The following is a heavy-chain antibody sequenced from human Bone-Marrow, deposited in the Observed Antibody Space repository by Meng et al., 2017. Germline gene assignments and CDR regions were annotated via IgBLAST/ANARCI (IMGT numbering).Heavy chain of an antibody. D-gene: IGHD4-17*01. CDR3: AGVLRFRNWFDP. Sequence: QVQLVESGGGVVQPGRSLRLSCTASGFTFNKYGIHWVRQTPGKGLEWVAVISYDGNDKYYTDSVKGRFTIPRDNSKNTLDLQMNSLRNEDTAVYYCAGVLRFRNWFDPWGQGTLVTVSS. J-gene: IGHJ5*02. V-gene: IGHV3-30*03. CDR2: ISYDGNDK. CDR1: GFTFNKYG.